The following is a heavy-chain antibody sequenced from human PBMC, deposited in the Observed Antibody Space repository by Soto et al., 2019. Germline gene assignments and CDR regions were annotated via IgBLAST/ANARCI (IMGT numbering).Heavy chain of an antibody. Sequence: PGESLKISCKGSGYSFTSYWIGWVRQMPGKGLEWMGIIYPGDSDTRYSPSFQGQVTISADKSISTAYLQWSSLKASDTAMYYCARHDRIALAGILPDYYYGMDVWAQGTTVTVSS. D-gene: IGHD6-19*01. CDR1: GYSFTSYW. V-gene: IGHV5-51*01. CDR2: IYPGDSDT. J-gene: IGHJ6*02. CDR3: ARHDRIALAGILPDYYYGMDV.